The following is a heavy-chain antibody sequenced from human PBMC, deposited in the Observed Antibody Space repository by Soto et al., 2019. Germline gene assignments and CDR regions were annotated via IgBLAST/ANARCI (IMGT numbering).Heavy chain of an antibody. J-gene: IGHJ4*02. Sequence: GGSLRLSCAASGFTFSSYAMSWVRQAPGKGLEWVSAISGSGGSTYYADSVKGRFTISRDNSKNTMYLQMNSQRAEDTAVYYCAKGNRYLYHYWGQGTLVTVSS. D-gene: IGHD1-1*01. V-gene: IGHV3-23*01. CDR2: ISGSGGST. CDR3: AKGNRYLYHY. CDR1: GFTFSSYA.